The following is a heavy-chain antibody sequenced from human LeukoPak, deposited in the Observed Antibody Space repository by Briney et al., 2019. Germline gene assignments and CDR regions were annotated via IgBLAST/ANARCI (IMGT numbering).Heavy chain of an antibody. J-gene: IGHJ4*02. CDR1: GYSITSDY. V-gene: IGHV3-7*01. CDR2: IKQDGSEK. CDR3: ARGSRDGYNYDY. D-gene: IGHD5-24*01. Sequence: PSETLSLTCTVFGYSITSDYYWGWIRQSPGKGLEWMANIKQDGSEKYYVDSVKGRFTISRDNAKNSLYLQMNSLRAEDTAVYYCARGSRDGYNYDYWGQGTLVTVSS.